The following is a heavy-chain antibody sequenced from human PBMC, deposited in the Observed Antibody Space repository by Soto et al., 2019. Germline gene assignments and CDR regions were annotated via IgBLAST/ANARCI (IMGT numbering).Heavy chain of an antibody. D-gene: IGHD3-16*01. Sequence: QVQLQQWGAGLLKPSETLSLTCAVHGGSFSGYYWSWIRQPPGKGLEWIGEINHSGSTNYNPSLKSRVTISVDTSKNQFSLKLSSVTAADTAVYYCARIRKGGGDYWGQGTLVTVSS. CDR3: ARIRKGGGDY. V-gene: IGHV4-34*01. CDR2: INHSGST. J-gene: IGHJ4*02. CDR1: GGSFSGYY.